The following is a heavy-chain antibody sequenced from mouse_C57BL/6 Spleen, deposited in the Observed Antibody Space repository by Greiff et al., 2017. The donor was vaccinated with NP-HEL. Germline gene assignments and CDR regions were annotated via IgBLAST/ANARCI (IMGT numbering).Heavy chain of an antibody. Sequence: QLQQSGPELVKPGASVNISCKASGYSFTDYNMNWVRQSNGKSLEWIGVINPNYGTTSYNQKFKGKATLTVDQSSSTAYMQLNSLTSEDSAVYYCARGEYYGSSYFDYWGQGTTLTVSS. CDR1: GYSFTDYN. J-gene: IGHJ2*01. CDR3: ARGEYYGSSYFDY. CDR2: INPNYGTT. D-gene: IGHD1-1*01. V-gene: IGHV1-39*01.